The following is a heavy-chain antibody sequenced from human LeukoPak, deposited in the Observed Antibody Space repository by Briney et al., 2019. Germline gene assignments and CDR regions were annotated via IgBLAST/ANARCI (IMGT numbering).Heavy chain of an antibody. CDR2: ISAYNGNT. CDR1: GYTFTSYG. J-gene: IGHJ4*02. Sequence: ASVKVSCKASGYTFTSYGISWVRQAPGQGLEWMGWISAYNGNTNYAQKLQGRVTMTTDTSTSTAYMEPRSLRSDDTAVYYCARVGVGRGESSSWYFLVDYWGQGTLVTVSS. CDR3: ARVGVGRGESSSWYFLVDY. D-gene: IGHD6-13*01. V-gene: IGHV1-18*01.